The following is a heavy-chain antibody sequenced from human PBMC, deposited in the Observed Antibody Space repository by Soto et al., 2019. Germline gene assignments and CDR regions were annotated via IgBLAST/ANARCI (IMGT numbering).Heavy chain of an antibody. J-gene: IGHJ4*02. CDR1: GFTFSSYA. V-gene: IGHV3-23*01. Sequence: GGSLRLSCAASGFTFSSYAMSWVRQAPGKGLEWVSAINGSGGSTYYADSVKGRFTISRDNSKNTLYLQMNSLRAEDTAVYYCATGPPPSGIFGVVIIPSDYWGQGTLVTVSS. D-gene: IGHD3-3*01. CDR2: INGSGGST. CDR3: ATGPPPSGIFGVVIIPSDY.